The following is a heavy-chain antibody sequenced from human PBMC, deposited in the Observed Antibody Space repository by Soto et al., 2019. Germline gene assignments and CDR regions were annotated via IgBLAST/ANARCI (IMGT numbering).Heavy chain of an antibody. CDR3: ARGLGYDFWSGYYSYANWFDP. Sequence: GGSLRLSCAASGFTFSSYAMNWVRQAPGKGLEWVSSISSSSSYIYYADSVKGRFTISRDNAKNSLYLQMNSLRAEDTAVYYCARGLGYDFWSGYYSYANWFDPWGQGTLVTVSS. D-gene: IGHD3-3*01. J-gene: IGHJ5*02. CDR2: ISSSSSYI. CDR1: GFTFSSYA. V-gene: IGHV3-21*01.